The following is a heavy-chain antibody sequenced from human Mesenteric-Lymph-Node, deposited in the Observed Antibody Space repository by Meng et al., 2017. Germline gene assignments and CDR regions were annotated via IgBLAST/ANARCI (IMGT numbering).Heavy chain of an antibody. Sequence: SETLSLTCTVSGGSISSIDHYWGWIRQPPGKGLEWLANIFYGGSTYYNQSLKSRVTISVDTSKNQFSLKLTSVTALDTAVYFCARVVRRRGYSYDYFDSWGQGALVTVSS. CDR1: GGSISSIDHY. CDR2: IFYGGST. J-gene: IGHJ4*02. D-gene: IGHD5-18*01. CDR3: ARVVRRRGYSYDYFDS. V-gene: IGHV4-39*07.